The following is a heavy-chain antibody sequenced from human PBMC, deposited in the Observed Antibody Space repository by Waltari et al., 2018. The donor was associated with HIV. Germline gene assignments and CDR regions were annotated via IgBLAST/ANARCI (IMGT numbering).Heavy chain of an antibody. Sequence: QAQLVPSGGAGKPCGDSMSHRSDACAHTVADHSQHWVRQAAGQGLEWMGWINPISGGTNFAQKFQGRVTMTRDWSISTVYMELRNLISDDTAVYYCARESGYQLVRWLDPWGQGTLVTVSS. CDR2: INPISGGT. V-gene: IGHV1-2*02. CDR1: AHTVADHS. J-gene: IGHJ5*02. CDR3: ARESGYQLVRWLDP. D-gene: IGHD2-2*01.